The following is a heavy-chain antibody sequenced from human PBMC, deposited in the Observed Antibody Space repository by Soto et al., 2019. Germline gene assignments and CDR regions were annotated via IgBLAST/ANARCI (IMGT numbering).Heavy chain of an antibody. V-gene: IGHV4-31*01. CDR2: IYYSGST. CDR1: GGSISSDGNY. CDR3: ARARMVRVIIYYYGMDV. Sequence: QVQLQESGPGLVKSSQTLSLTCTVSGGSISSDGNYWSWIRQHPGKGLEWIGYIYYSGSTNYNPSLKIPVTISVDTSKNPFSLKLNSVTATDTAVYYCARARMVRVIIYYYGMDVWGQGTTVTVSS. D-gene: IGHD3-10*01. J-gene: IGHJ6*02.